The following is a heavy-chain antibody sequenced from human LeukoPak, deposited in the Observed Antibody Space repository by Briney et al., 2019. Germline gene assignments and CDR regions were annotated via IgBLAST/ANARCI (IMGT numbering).Heavy chain of an antibody. CDR1: GFTFSSCW. D-gene: IGHD5-18*01. J-gene: IGHJ3*01. CDR3: GRVGYNYGSDAFDL. Sequence: QSGGSLRLSCAASGFTFSSCWMSWVRQAPGKGLEWVANIRQDGSEKYYVDSVKGRFTISRDNAKNSLYLQMNSLRAEDTAVYYCGRVGYNYGSDAFDLWGQGTMVTVSS. V-gene: IGHV3-7*05. CDR2: IRQDGSEK.